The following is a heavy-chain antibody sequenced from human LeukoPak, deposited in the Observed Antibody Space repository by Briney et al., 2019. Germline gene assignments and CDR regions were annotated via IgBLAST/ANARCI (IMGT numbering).Heavy chain of an antibody. Sequence: PGGSLRPSCAASGFTVSNNYMNWVRQAPGKGLEWVSVIYAGGSTYYGDFVKGRFTISRDNSKNTLYLQMNSLRADDTAMYYCARAYNWGYFDYWGQGTLVTVSS. J-gene: IGHJ4*02. CDR1: GFTVSNNY. D-gene: IGHD7-27*01. CDR2: IYAGGST. CDR3: ARAYNWGYFDY. V-gene: IGHV3-53*01.